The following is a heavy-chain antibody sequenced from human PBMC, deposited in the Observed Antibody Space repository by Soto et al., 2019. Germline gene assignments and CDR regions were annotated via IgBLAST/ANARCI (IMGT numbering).Heavy chain of an antibody. CDR2: INHSGST. CDR1: GGSFSGYY. CDR3: ARGRGYCSGGSCLGFDY. V-gene: IGHV4-34*01. D-gene: IGHD2-15*01. J-gene: IGHJ4*02. Sequence: SETLSLTCAVYGGSFSGYYWSWIRQPPGKGLEWIGEINHSGSTNYNPSLKSRVTISVDTSKNQFSLKLSSVTAADTAVYYCARGRGYCSGGSCLGFDYWGQGTLVTVSS.